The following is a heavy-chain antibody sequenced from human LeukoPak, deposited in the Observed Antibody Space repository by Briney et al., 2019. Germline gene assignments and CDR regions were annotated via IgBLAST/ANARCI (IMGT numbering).Heavy chain of an antibody. D-gene: IGHD3-22*01. V-gene: IGHV3-48*04. CDR1: GFTFSSYS. Sequence: PGGSLRLSCAASGFTFSSYSMNWVRQAPGKGLEWVSYISSSSSTIYYAESVKGRFTIDRDNSKNTVYLQMNSLRPDDTALYSCARQESRGYLYEGLDYWGQGTLVTVSS. CDR2: ISSSSSTI. CDR3: ARQESRGYLYEGLDY. J-gene: IGHJ4*02.